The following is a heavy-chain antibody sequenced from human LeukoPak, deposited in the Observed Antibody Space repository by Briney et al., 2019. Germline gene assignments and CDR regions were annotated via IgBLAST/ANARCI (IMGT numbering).Heavy chain of an antibody. CDR1: GYTFTNYG. J-gene: IGHJ4*02. V-gene: IGHV1-18*01. D-gene: IGHD7-27*01. Sequence: ASVKVSCKASGYTFTNYGISWVRQAPGQGLEWMGWINPNNGDTDYAQNLQGRVTMTTDTSTSTAYMDLRSLTSDDTAVYYCAGGPHWGRTHSWGQGTLATVPS. CDR2: INPNNGDT. CDR3: AGGPHWGRTHS.